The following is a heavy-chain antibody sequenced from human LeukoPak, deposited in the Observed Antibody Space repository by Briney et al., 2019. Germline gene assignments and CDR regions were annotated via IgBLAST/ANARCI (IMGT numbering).Heavy chain of an antibody. CDR2: IIPIFGTA. CDR1: GGTFSNYA. Sequence: SVKVSCKASGGTFSNYAISWVRQAPGQGLEWMGGIIPIFGTANYAQKFQGRVTITTDESTSTAYMELSSLRSEDTAVYYCARLGTAMVDYWGQGTLVTVSS. CDR3: ARLGTAMVDY. D-gene: IGHD5-18*01. V-gene: IGHV1-69*05. J-gene: IGHJ4*02.